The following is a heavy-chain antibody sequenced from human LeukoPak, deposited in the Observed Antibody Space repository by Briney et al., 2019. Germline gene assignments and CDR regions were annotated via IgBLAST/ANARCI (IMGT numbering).Heavy chain of an antibody. Sequence: GGSLRLSCAASGLTFSSYAIHWVRQAPGKGLEFVSAISGNGGTTYYANSAKGRFTISRDNSKNTLYLRMGSLRAEDMAVYFCARASITGSSYFDYWGQGTLVTVSS. J-gene: IGHJ4*02. V-gene: IGHV3-64*01. CDR1: GLTFSSYA. CDR3: ARASITGSSYFDY. CDR2: ISGNGGTT. D-gene: IGHD3-3*01.